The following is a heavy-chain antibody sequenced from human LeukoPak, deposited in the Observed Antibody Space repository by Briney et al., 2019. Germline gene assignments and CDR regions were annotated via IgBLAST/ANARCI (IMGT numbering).Heavy chain of an antibody. CDR1: GGSISSSNHY. D-gene: IGHD3-9*01. Sequence: SETLSLTCTVSGGSISSSNHYWDWIRQPPGKGLEWIGSMSYSGSTFYNPSLKSRVTISVDTSKNQFSLRLSSVTAADTAVYYCARTLRYFDWLPAGETDYWGQGTLVTVSS. CDR3: ARTLRYFDWLPAGETDY. V-gene: IGHV4-39*01. J-gene: IGHJ4*02. CDR2: MSYSGST.